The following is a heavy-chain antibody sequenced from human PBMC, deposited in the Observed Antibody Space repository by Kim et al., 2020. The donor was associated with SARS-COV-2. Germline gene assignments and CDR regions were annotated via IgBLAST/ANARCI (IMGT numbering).Heavy chain of an antibody. CDR3: AKDGGSGSYYSSGMDV. Sequence: GGSLRLSCAASGFTFDDYAMHWVRQAPGKGLEWVSGISWNSGSIGYADSVKGRFTISRDNAKNSLYLQMNSLRAEDTALSYCAKDGGSGSYYSSGMDVWG. D-gene: IGHD3-10*01. J-gene: IGHJ6*01. CDR1: GFTFDDYA. V-gene: IGHV3-9*01. CDR2: ISWNSGSI.